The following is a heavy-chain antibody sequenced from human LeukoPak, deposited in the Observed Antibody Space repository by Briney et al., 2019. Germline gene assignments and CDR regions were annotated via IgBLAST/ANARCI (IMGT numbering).Heavy chain of an antibody. V-gene: IGHV4-31*03. J-gene: IGHJ3*02. CDR3: ARGNYGVPDTFDI. D-gene: IGHD4-17*01. CDR2: VFYSGST. CDR1: GGSISDAAYY. Sequence: SETLSLTCTVSGGSISDAAYYWSWTRQHPGEGLEWIGYVFYSGSTSYNPSLKSRVTISVDTSKNQFSLKLTSVTAADTAVYYCARGNYGVPDTFDIWGQGTMVTVSS.